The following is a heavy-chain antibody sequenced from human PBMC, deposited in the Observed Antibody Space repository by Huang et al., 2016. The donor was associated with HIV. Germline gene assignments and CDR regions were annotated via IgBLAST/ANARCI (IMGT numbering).Heavy chain of an antibody. Sequence: EVQLVESGGGLVQPGGSLTLSCAASGFTLSAYSMNWVRQTTGKGLEWVSYRNNNGSKRFYAESVKGRFTISRDNAKNSLYLQMNSLRDDDTAVFYCATSYGYFPHWGQGTLVTVSS. V-gene: IGHV3-48*02. CDR3: ATSYGYFPH. J-gene: IGHJ1*01. D-gene: IGHD5-18*01. CDR1: GFTLSAYS. CDR2: RNNNGSKR.